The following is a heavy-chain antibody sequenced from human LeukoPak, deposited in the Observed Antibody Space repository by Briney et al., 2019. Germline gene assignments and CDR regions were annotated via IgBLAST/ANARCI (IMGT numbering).Heavy chain of an antibody. J-gene: IGHJ4*02. CDR3: ARAGGWLQVSYYFDY. V-gene: IGHV3-30*03. D-gene: IGHD5-24*01. CDR2: MSYDGSNK. CDR1: GFSFSDHG. Sequence: PGGSLRLSCAASGFSFSDHGMRWVRQAPGKGLEWVAVMSYDGSNKDYADSVKGRFTISRDNSKNTLYLQMNSLRVEDTAVYYCARAGGWLQVSYYFDYWGQGTLVTVSS.